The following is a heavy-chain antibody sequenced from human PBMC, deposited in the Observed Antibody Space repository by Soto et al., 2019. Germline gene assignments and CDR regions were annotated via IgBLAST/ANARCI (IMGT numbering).Heavy chain of an antibody. D-gene: IGHD6-19*01. CDR1: GGSISSYY. V-gene: IGHV4-59*01. CDR3: ARSSGWYPYFDY. J-gene: IGHJ4*02. Sequence: PSETLSLTCTVSGGSISSYYWSWIRQPPGKGLEWIGYIYYSGSTNYNPSLKSRVTISVDMSKNQFSLKLSSVTAADTAVYYCARSSGWYPYFDYWGQGTLVTVSS. CDR2: IYYSGST.